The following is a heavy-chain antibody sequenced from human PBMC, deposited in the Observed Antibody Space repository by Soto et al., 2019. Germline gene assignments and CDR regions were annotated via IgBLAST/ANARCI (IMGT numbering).Heavy chain of an antibody. Sequence: QVQLVQSGAEVKRPGASVKVSCKASGYTFTSNSIHWVRQAPGQRLEWMGWINVGKGTTKYAQNFQGRVSITRDTSASTAYMELGSLRSEDTAVYFCARYLDYYYGMDVWGRGTTVTVSS. V-gene: IGHV1-3*01. CDR3: ARYLDYYYGMDV. CDR2: INVGKGTT. CDR1: GYTFTSNS. J-gene: IGHJ6*02.